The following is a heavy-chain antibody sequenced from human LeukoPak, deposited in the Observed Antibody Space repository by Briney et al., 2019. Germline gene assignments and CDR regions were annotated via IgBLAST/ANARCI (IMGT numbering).Heavy chain of an antibody. Sequence: ASVKVSCKASGYTFTSYGISWVRQAPGQGLEWMGWISAYNGNTNYAQKLQGRVTMTTDTSTSTAYMELRSLRSDDTAAYYCARDIQAYCSSTSCYRYGMDVWGQGTTVTVSS. J-gene: IGHJ6*02. CDR1: GYTFTSYG. CDR2: ISAYNGNT. CDR3: ARDIQAYCSSTSCYRYGMDV. D-gene: IGHD2-2*01. V-gene: IGHV1-18*01.